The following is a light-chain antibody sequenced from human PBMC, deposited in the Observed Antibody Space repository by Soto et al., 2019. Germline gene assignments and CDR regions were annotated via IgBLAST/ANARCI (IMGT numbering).Light chain of an antibody. J-gene: IGLJ2*01. Sequence: QSVLTQPPSVSGAPGQRVTISCTGSSSNIGAGYDVHWYQQLPETAPKLLIYGNSNRPSGVPDRFSGSKSGTSASLAITGLQAEDEAHYFCQSYDSSLSGAYVVFGGGTKLTVL. CDR2: GNS. V-gene: IGLV1-40*01. CDR1: SSNIGAGYD. CDR3: QSYDSSLSGAYVV.